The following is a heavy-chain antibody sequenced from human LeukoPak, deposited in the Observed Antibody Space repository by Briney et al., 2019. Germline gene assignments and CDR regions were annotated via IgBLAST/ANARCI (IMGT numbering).Heavy chain of an antibody. CDR2: IIPIFGTA. Sequence: SVKVSCKASGGTFSNYAISWVRQAPGQGLEWMGGIIPIFGTASYAQKFQGRVTITADESTSTAYMELSSLRSEDAAVYYCARDLGDSFDYWGQGTLVTVSS. J-gene: IGHJ4*02. V-gene: IGHV1-69*13. CDR3: ARDLGDSFDY. CDR1: GGTFSNYA. D-gene: IGHD3-10*01.